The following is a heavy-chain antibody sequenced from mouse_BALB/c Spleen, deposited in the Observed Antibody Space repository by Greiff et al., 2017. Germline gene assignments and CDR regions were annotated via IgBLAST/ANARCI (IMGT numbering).Heavy chain of an antibody. Sequence: EVQLQQSGPELVKPGASVKISCKASGYTFTDYNMHWVKQSHGKSLEWIGYIYPYNGGTGYNQKFKSKATLTVDNSSSTAYMELRSLTSEDSAVYYCARDPSTMITTGFAYWGQGTLVTVSA. CDR1: GYTFTDYN. CDR2: IYPYNGGT. V-gene: IGHV1S29*02. J-gene: IGHJ3*01. CDR3: ARDPSTMITTGFAY. D-gene: IGHD2-4*01.